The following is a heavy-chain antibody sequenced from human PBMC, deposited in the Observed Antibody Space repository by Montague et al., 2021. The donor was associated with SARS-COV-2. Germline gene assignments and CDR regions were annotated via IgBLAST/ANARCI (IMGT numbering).Heavy chain of an antibody. J-gene: IGHJ3*02. CDR3: ARPLVRGVPKAFDI. V-gene: IGHV4-39*01. CDR1: GGSITRNYY. D-gene: IGHD3-10*01. Sequence: SETLSLTCTVPGGSITRNYYWGWIRQPPGKGLEWVGNIYYSGTTXXNPXXXSRVTISVDASKNQFSLNLTSVTAADTAVYYCARPLVRGVPKAFDIWGQGALVIGS. CDR2: IYYSGTT.